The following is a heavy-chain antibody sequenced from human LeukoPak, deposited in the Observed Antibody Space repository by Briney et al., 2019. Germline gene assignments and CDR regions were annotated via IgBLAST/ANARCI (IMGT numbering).Heavy chain of an antibody. CDR1: GYTFTSYY. CDR2: INPSGGST. D-gene: IGHD3-9*01. Sequence: ASVKVSCKASGYTFTSYYMHWVRQAPGQGLEWMGIINPSGGSTSYAQKFQGRVTMTRDTSTSTVYMELSSLRSEDTAVYYRARDREILTGYINWFDPWGQGTLVTVSS. J-gene: IGHJ5*02. V-gene: IGHV1-46*01. CDR3: ARDREILTGYINWFDP.